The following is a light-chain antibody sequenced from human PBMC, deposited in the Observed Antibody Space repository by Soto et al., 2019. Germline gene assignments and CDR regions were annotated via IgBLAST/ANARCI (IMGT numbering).Light chain of an antibody. Sequence: EVVLTQSPATLSLSRGEKATLSCRASERIYSAYLGWYQQKPGQAPRLLIYGTSSRATGIPDRFSGSGSGTDFTLTISRLEPEDFGVYYCQQYESSLTFGGGTKVDIK. J-gene: IGKJ4*01. CDR2: GTS. V-gene: IGKV3-20*01. CDR3: QQYESSLT. CDR1: ERIYSAY.